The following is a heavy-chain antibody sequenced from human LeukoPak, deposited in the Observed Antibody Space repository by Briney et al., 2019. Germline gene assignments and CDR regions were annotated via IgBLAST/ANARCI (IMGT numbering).Heavy chain of an antibody. D-gene: IGHD5-18*01. CDR1: GGSISSGSYY. V-gene: IGHV4-61*02. J-gene: IGHJ4*02. CDR3: ARQRYSYGSAAEY. CDR2: IYTSGST. Sequence: SETLSLTCTVSGGSISSGSYYWSWIRQPAGKGLEWIGRIYTSGSTNYNPSLKSRVTISVDTSKNQFSLKLSSVTAADTAVYYCARQRYSYGSAAEYWGQGTLVTVSS.